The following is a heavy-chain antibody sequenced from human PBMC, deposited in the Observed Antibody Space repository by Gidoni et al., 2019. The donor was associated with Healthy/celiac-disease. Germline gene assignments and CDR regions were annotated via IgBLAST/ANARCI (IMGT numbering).Heavy chain of an antibody. Sequence: EVQLLESGGGLVQPGGSLRLSCAPSGFTFSSYAMSWVRQAPGKGLEWASAISDSGGSTYYADSVKGRFTISRDNSKNTLYLQMNSLRAEDTAVYYCAKDGYSSPFDYWGQGTLVTVSS. J-gene: IGHJ4*02. D-gene: IGHD6-13*01. CDR1: GFTFSSYA. V-gene: IGHV3-23*01. CDR3: AKDGYSSPFDY. CDR2: ISDSGGST.